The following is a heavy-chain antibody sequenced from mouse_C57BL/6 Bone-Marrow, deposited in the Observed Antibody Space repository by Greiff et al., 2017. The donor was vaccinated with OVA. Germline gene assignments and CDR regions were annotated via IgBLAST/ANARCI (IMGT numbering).Heavy chain of an antibody. V-gene: IGHV1-63*01. Sequence: VKLVESGAELVRPGTSVKMSCKASGYTFTNYWIGWAKQRPGHGLEWIGDIYPGGGYTNYNEKFKGKATLTADKSSSTAYIQFSSLTSEDSAIYYCARYYYGSSYGYWGQGTTLTVSS. CDR3: ARYYYGSSYGY. CDR1: GYTFTNYW. D-gene: IGHD1-1*01. J-gene: IGHJ2*01. CDR2: IYPGGGYT.